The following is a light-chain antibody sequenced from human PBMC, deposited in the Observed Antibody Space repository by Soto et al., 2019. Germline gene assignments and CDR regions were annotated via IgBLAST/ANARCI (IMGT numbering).Light chain of an antibody. J-gene: IGLJ3*02. CDR1: SSDVGSYKY. CDR3: CSFVDSDTVL. Sequence: QSVLTQPRSVSGSPGQSVTISCTGTSSDVGSYKYVSWYQHHPGKAPKLMIFDVNKRPSGVPDRFSGSNSGNAASLTISGLQHEDEADYFCCSFVDSDTVLFGGGTKLTVL. V-gene: IGLV2-11*01. CDR2: DVN.